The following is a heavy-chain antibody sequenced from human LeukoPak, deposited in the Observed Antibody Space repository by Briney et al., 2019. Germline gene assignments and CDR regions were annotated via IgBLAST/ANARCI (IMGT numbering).Heavy chain of an antibody. D-gene: IGHD2-15*01. CDR2: ISSSTTTI. J-gene: IGHJ3*02. CDR3: ARDAAFSAFNM. Sequence: SGRSLRLSCAAPGFLYTMHWVRQAPGKGLEWVSSISSSTTTIYYADSVRGRFTISRDNAKNSLYLQMNSLRDEDTAVYYCARDAAFSAFNMWGQGTMVTVSS. CDR1: GFLYT. V-gene: IGHV3-48*02.